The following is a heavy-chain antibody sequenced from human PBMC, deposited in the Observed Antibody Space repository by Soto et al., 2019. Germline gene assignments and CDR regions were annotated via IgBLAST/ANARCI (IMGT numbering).Heavy chain of an antibody. Sequence: GASVKVSCKASGGTFSSYAISWVRQAPGQGLEWMGGIIPIFGTANYAQKFQGRVTITADKSTSTAYMELSSLRSEDTAVYYCASLILTGPGVAFDIWGQGTMVTVSS. J-gene: IGHJ3*02. CDR3: ASLILTGPGVAFDI. D-gene: IGHD3-9*01. CDR1: GGTFSSYA. CDR2: IIPIFGTA. V-gene: IGHV1-69*06.